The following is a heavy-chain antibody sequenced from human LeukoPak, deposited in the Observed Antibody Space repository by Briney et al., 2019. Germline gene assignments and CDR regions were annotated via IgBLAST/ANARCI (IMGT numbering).Heavy chain of an antibody. CDR3: ARDYGYYYDSSAFPYYMDV. CDR2: IKEDGSDK. J-gene: IGHJ6*03. Sequence: PGRSLRLSCAASGFTFDDYAMHWVRQAPGKGLEWVANIKEDGSDKYYVDSVKGRFIISRDNVKNSLYLQMNSLRVEDTAVYYCARDYGYYYDSSAFPYYMDVWGKGTTVTVSS. D-gene: IGHD3-22*01. CDR1: GFTFDDYA. V-gene: IGHV3-7*01.